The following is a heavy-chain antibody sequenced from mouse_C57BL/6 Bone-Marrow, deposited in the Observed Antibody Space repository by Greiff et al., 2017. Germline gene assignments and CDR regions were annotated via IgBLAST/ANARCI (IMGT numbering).Heavy chain of an antibody. V-gene: IGHV1-59*01. CDR1: GYTFTSYW. CDR2: IDPSDSYT. Sequence: QVQLQQSGAELVRPGTSVKLSCKASGYTFTSYWMHWVKQRPGQGLEWIGVIDPSDSYTNYNQKFKGKATLTVDTSSSTAYMQLSSLTSEDSAVYYCARWPTGTWFAYWGQETLVTVSA. D-gene: IGHD4-1*02. J-gene: IGHJ3*01. CDR3: ARWPTGTWFAY.